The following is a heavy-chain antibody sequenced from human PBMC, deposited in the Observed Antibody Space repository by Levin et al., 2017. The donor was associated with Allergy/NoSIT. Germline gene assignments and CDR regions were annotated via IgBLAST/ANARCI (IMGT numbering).Heavy chain of an antibody. CDR1: GGSISSSSYY. CDR3: ARVRSAGIRKEFDY. CDR2: IYYSGST. D-gene: IGHD1-14*01. Sequence: SETLSLTCTVSGGSISSSSYYWGWIRRPPGKGLEWIGSIYYSGSTYYNPSLKSRVTISVDTSKNQFSLKLSSVTAADTAVYYCARVRSAGIRKEFDYWGQGTLVTVSS. V-gene: IGHV4-39*01. J-gene: IGHJ4*02.